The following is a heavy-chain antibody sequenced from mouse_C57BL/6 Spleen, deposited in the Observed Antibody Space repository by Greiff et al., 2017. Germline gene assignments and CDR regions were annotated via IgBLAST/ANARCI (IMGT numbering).Heavy chain of an antibody. J-gene: IGHJ3*01. V-gene: IGHV1-62-2*01. CDR2: FYPGSGSI. CDR3: ARHEDPYYYGSQAWFAY. D-gene: IGHD1-1*01. CDR1: GYTFTEYT. Sequence: VQRVESGAELVKPGASVKLSCKASGYTFTEYTIHWVKQRSGQGLEWIGWFYPGSGSIKYNEKFKDKATLTADKSSSTVYMELSRLTSEDSAVYFCARHEDPYYYGSQAWFAYWGQGTLVTVSA.